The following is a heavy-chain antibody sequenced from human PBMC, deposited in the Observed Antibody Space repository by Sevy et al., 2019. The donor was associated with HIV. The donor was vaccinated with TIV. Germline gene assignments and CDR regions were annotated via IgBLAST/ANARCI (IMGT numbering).Heavy chain of an antibody. Sequence: GGSLRLSCAASGFTFSSYEMNWVRQAPGKGLECVSYISSSGSTIYYADSVKGRFTISRDNAKNSLYLQMNSLRAEDTAVYYCARAPYCSSTSSYGFDYWGQGTLVTVSS. CDR2: ISSSGSTI. J-gene: IGHJ4*02. CDR3: ARAPYCSSTSSYGFDY. V-gene: IGHV3-48*03. D-gene: IGHD2-2*01. CDR1: GFTFSSYE.